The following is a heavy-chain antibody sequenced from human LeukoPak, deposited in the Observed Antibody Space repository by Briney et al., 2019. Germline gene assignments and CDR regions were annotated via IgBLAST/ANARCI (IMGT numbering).Heavy chain of an antibody. J-gene: IGHJ4*02. CDR3: AQLLRDGDLYFDC. Sequence: PGGSLSLSCAASGFTFSNYWMHWVRQAPGKGLVWVSRINRDGRSTNYADSVKGRFTISRDNAKNTVFLQMNSLRAEDTAVYHCAQLLRDGDLYFDCWGQGALVTVSS. CDR1: GFTFSNYW. D-gene: IGHD4-17*01. CDR2: INRDGRST. V-gene: IGHV3-74*01.